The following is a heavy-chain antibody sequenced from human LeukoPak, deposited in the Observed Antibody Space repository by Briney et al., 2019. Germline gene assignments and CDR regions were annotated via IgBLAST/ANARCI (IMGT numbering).Heavy chain of an antibody. V-gene: IGHV3-23*01. CDR3: AKGGGYSYGYLDY. CDR2: ISGSGGST. Sequence: QSGGSLRLSCAASGFTFSSYAMSWVRQAPGKGLEWVSAISGSGGSTYYADSVKGRFTISRDNSKNTLYLQMNSLRAEDTAVYYCAKGGGYSYGYLDYWGQGTLVTVSS. D-gene: IGHD5-18*01. CDR1: GFTFSSYA. J-gene: IGHJ4*02.